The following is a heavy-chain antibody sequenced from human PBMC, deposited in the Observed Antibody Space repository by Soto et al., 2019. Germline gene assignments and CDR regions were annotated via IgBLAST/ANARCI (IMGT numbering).Heavy chain of an antibody. CDR3: AKASGGDYYYGLDV. D-gene: IGHD3-16*01. V-gene: IGHV3-9*01. J-gene: IGHJ6*02. Sequence: EVQLVESGGGLVQPGRSLRLSCATSGFTFDDYAMHWVRQAPGKGLEWVSGISWNSGSIGYSDSVRGRFTISRDYAKNSLYLQMNSLRAEDTALYYCAKASGGDYYYGLDVWGQGTTVTVSS. CDR1: GFTFDDYA. CDR2: ISWNSGSI.